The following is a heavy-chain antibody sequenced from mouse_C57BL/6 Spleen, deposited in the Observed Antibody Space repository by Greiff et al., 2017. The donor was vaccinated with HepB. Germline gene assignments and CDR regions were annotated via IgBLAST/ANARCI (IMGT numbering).Heavy chain of an antibody. J-gene: IGHJ2*01. D-gene: IGHD1-1*01. Sequence: VQLQQSGPELVKPGASVKISCKASGYTFTDYYMNWVKQSHGKSLEWIGDINPNNGGTSYNQKFKGKATLTVDKSSSTAYMELRSLTSEDSAVYYCARSYYYGSSYVRYFDYWGQGTTLTVSS. CDR2: INPNNGGT. CDR1: GYTFTDYY. CDR3: ARSYYYGSSYVRYFDY. V-gene: IGHV1-26*01.